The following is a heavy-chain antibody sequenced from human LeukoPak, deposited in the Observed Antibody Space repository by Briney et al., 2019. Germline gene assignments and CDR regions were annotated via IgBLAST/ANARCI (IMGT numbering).Heavy chain of an antibody. CDR2: IKQDGSEK. Sequence: GGSLRLSCAASGFTFSSYWMSWVSQAPGKGLEWVANIKQDGSEKYYVDSVKGRFTISRDNAKNSLYLQMNSLRAEDTAVYYCARDEPNLYSGSLGWGQGTLVTASS. V-gene: IGHV3-7*04. CDR3: ARDEPNLYSGSLG. D-gene: IGHD1-26*01. CDR1: GFTFSSYW. J-gene: IGHJ4*02.